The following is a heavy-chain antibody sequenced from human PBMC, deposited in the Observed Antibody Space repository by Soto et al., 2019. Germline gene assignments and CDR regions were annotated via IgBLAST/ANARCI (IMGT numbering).Heavy chain of an antibody. Sequence: QVQLVGSGGGVVQPGRSLRLSCAASGFTFSSHAMHWVRQAPGKGLEWVAVISYDGSNKYYADSVKGRFTISRDNSKNTLYLQMNSLRAEDTAVYYCAGHGDYVTDYWGQGTLVTVSS. J-gene: IGHJ4*02. CDR2: ISYDGSNK. V-gene: IGHV3-30-3*01. CDR1: GFTFSSHA. CDR3: AGHGDYVTDY. D-gene: IGHD4-17*01.